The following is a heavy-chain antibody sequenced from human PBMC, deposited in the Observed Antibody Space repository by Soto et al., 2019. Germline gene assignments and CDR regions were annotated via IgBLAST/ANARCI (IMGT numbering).Heavy chain of an antibody. CDR2: IYSGGST. D-gene: IGHD1-1*01. V-gene: IGHV3-53*01. CDR1: GFTVSSNY. Sequence: GGSLRLSCAASGFTVSSNYMSWVRQAPGKGLEWVSVIYSGGSTYYADSVKGRFTISXXXXXXXXXLQMNSLRAEDTAVYYCARGPYNHGAFDIWGQGTMVTVSS. J-gene: IGHJ3*02. CDR3: ARGPYNHGAFDI.